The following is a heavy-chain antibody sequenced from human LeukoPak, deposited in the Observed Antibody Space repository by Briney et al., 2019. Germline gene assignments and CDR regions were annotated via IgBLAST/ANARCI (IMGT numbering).Heavy chain of an antibody. CDR2: ISSSSSYI. Sequence: GGSLRLSCAASGFTFSSYSMNWVRQAPGKGLEWVSSISSSSSYIYYADSVKGRFTISRDNAKNSLYLQMNSLRAEDTAVYYCARDFGAVAGSSDYWGQGTPVTVSS. CDR1: GFTFSSYS. J-gene: IGHJ4*02. D-gene: IGHD6-19*01. V-gene: IGHV3-21*01. CDR3: ARDFGAVAGSSDY.